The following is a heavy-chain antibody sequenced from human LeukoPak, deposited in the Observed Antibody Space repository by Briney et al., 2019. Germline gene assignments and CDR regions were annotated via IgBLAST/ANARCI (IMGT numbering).Heavy chain of an antibody. CDR2: ISNSGST. D-gene: IGHD5-18*01. CDR3: SRGGYIYGGHNWFDP. Sequence: SETLSLTCTVSGVSISSYYWSWLRQPPGKGLEWIGYISNSGSTNYNPSLKSRVTISVDTSKNQFSLRLSSVTAADTAVYYCSRGGYIYGGHNWFDPWGQGTLVTVSS. V-gene: IGHV4-59*01. J-gene: IGHJ5*02. CDR1: GVSISSYY.